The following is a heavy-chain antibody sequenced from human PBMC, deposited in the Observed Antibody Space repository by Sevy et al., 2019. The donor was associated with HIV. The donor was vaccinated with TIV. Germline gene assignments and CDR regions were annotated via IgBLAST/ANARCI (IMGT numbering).Heavy chain of an antibody. CDR3: ARCLRELLTFDY. J-gene: IGHJ4*02. CDR2: IWNDGSNK. Sequence: GGSLRLSCAASGFTFSNYGMHWVRQAPGKGLEWVAVIWNDGSNKYYADSVKGRFTISRDNSKNTLYLQMNSLRDEDTAVYYCARCLRELLTFDYWGQGTLVTVSS. CDR1: GFTFSNYG. V-gene: IGHV3-33*01. D-gene: IGHD1-26*01.